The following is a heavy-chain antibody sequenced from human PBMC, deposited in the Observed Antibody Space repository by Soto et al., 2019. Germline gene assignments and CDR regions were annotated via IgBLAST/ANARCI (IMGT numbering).Heavy chain of an antibody. Sequence: GGSLRLSCAASGFTFSSYGMHWVRQAPGKGLEWVAVISYDGSNKYYADSVKGRFTISRDNSKNTLYLQMNSLRAEDTAVYYCAKVHDYGDYYYYGMDVWGQGTTVTVSS. CDR3: AKVHDYGDYYYYGMDV. CDR1: GFTFSSYG. J-gene: IGHJ6*02. D-gene: IGHD4-17*01. V-gene: IGHV3-30*18. CDR2: ISYDGSNK.